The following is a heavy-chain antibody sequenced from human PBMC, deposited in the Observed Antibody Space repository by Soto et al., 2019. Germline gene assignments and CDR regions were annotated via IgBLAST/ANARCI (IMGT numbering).Heavy chain of an antibody. CDR3: ARDYCSSTSCSLNLDY. V-gene: IGHV5-10-1*01. CDR2: IDPSDSYT. Sequence: FGVRCVSQKDGTGLEWMGRIDPSDSYTNYSPSFQGQVTISAYKSISTAYLQWSSPKASDTAMYYCARDYCSSTSCSLNLDYLGQGTLVTVSS. D-gene: IGHD2-2*01. CDR1: FG. J-gene: IGHJ4*02.